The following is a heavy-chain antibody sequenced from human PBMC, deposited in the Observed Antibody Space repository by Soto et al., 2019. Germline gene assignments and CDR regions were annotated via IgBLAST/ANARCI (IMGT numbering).Heavy chain of an antibody. J-gene: IGHJ4*02. CDR3: AGLKYFHSSDYLVH. CDR1: GSSIYNGGYF. D-gene: IGHD3-22*01. Sequence: PSETLCLTCSFSGSSIYNGGYFWSWIRQSPGKGLEWIGHIHNSGSPYNNPSLKSRVTISADTSMNQFSLALTSVTAADTAVYYCAGLKYFHSSDYLVHWGQGTLVTVSS. CDR2: IHNSGSP. V-gene: IGHV4-30-4*01.